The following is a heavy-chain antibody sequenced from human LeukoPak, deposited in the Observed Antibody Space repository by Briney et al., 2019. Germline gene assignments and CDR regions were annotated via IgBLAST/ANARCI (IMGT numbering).Heavy chain of an antibody. V-gene: IGHV3-21*01. CDR1: GFTFSSYS. Sequence: GGSLRLSCAASGFTFSSYSMNWVRQAPGKGLEWVSSISSSSSYIYYADSVKGRFTISRGNAKNSLYLQMNSLRAEDTAVYYCARDQTRLLWSWGQGTLVTVSS. J-gene: IGHJ4*02. CDR3: ARDQTRLLWS. D-gene: IGHD3-10*01. CDR2: ISSSSSYI.